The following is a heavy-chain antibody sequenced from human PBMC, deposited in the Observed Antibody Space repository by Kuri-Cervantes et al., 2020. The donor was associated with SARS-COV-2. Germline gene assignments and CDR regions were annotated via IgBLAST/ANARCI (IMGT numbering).Heavy chain of an antibody. CDR1: GFTFSIYA. J-gene: IGHJ4*02. CDR2: ISGSGGST. V-gene: IGHV3-23*01. CDR3: AKDREYSSSIGQVDY. Sequence: EYLKIHCSTSGFTFSIYAMSWIRQAPGKGLECVSAISGSGGSTYYADSVKGRFTISRDNSKNTLYLQMNSLRAEDTAVYYCAKDREYSSSIGQVDYWGQGTLVTVSS. D-gene: IGHD6-6*01.